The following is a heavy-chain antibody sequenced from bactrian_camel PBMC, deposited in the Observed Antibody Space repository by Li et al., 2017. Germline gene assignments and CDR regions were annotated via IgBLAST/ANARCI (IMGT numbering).Heavy chain of an antibody. V-gene: IGHV3S53*01. Sequence: HVQLVESGGGSVQAGGSLRLSCVASGGTYSHYRAYCMAWFRQAPGNERAGVAAIDIRGRQTYTDSVKGRFTISKDDAKNVMSLEMNDLKPEDTAMYYCAAKRSQTSLYCNTGRMVGSYAYWGQGTQVTVS. CDR2: IDIRGRQ. D-gene: IGHD1*01. CDR1: GGTYSHYRAYC. CDR3: AAKRSQTSLYCNTGRMVGSYAY. J-gene: IGHJ4*01.